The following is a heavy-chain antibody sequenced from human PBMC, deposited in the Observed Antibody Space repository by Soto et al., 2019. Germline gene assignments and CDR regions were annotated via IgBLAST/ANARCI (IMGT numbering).Heavy chain of an antibody. CDR1: GGSISSGGYY. V-gene: IGHV4-31*03. D-gene: IGHD1-1*01. J-gene: IGHJ5*02. Sequence: PSETLYLTCTVSGGSISSGGYYGSWIRQHPGKGLEWIGYIYYSGSTYYNPSLKSRVTISVDTSKNQFSLKLSSVTAADTAVYYCARVERSWERCWFDPWGQGTLVTVSS. CDR3: ARVERSWERCWFDP. CDR2: IYYSGST.